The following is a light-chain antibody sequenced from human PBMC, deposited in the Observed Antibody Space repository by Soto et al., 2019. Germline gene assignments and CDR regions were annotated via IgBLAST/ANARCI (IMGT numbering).Light chain of an antibody. J-gene: IGKJ1*01. V-gene: IGKV1-6*01. CDR1: QGIGNA. Sequence: AIQMTQSPSSLSASVGDRVTISCRASQGIGNALGWYQQKPGKPPKVLISAASRLQSGVPSRFSGRGSGTDFTLTISSLQPEDFATYYCLQDYDYPRTFGQGTKVDIK. CDR2: AAS. CDR3: LQDYDYPRT.